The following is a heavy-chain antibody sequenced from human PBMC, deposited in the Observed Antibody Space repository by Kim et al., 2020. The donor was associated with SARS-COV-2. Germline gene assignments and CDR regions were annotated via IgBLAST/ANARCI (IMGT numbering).Heavy chain of an antibody. CDR1: GGSFSGYY. D-gene: IGHD6-13*01. Sequence: SETLSLTCAVYGGSFSGYYWSWIRQPPGKGLEWIGEINHSGSTNYNPSLKSRVTISVDTSKNQFSLKLRSVTAADTAVYYCARGEGCGSSWYGSCGIDVWGQGTPVTVSS. J-gene: IGHJ6*02. CDR3: ARGEGCGSSWYGSCGIDV. V-gene: IGHV4-34*01. CDR2: INHSGST.